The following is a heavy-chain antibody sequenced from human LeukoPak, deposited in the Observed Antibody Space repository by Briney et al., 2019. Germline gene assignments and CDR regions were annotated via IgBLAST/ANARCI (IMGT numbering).Heavy chain of an antibody. V-gene: IGHV3-48*03. CDR3: ARESPGATRDY. CDR2: ISSSGSTI. D-gene: IGHD1-26*01. CDR1: GFTFSSYE. J-gene: IGHJ4*02. Sequence: QPGGSLRLSCAASGFTFSSYEMNWVRRAPGKGLEWVSYISSSGSTIYYADSVKGRFTISRDNAKNSLYLQMDSLRAEDTAVHYCARESPGATRDYWGQGTLVTVSS.